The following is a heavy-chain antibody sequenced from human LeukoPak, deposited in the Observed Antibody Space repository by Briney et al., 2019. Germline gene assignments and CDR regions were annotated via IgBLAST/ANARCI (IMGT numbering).Heavy chain of an antibody. V-gene: IGHV3-9*01. CDR3: AKGSGYSYGTYFDY. J-gene: IGHJ4*02. Sequence: GGSLRLSCAASGFTFDDYAMPWVRQAPGKGLEWVSGISWNSGSVGYADSVKGRFTISGDNAKNSLYLQMNSLRAEDTALYYCAKGSGYSYGTYFDYWGQGTLVTVSS. D-gene: IGHD5-18*01. CDR1: GFTFDDYA. CDR2: ISWNSGSV.